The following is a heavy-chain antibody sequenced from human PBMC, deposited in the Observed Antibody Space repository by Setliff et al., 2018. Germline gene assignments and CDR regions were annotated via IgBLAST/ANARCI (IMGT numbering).Heavy chain of an antibody. CDR2: IGESGNNI. CDR3: AKDGDYNFWSGYFRAYYYYYYMDV. V-gene: IGHV3-23*01. D-gene: IGHD3-3*01. CDR1: GFTFSSYA. J-gene: IGHJ6*03. Sequence: GGSLRLSCAASGFTFSSYAMSWVRQAPGKGLEWVSYIGESGNNIHYADSVKGRFTISRDNSKNTLYLQMNSLRAEDTAVYYCAKDGDYNFWSGYFRAYYYYYYMDVWGKGTTVTVS.